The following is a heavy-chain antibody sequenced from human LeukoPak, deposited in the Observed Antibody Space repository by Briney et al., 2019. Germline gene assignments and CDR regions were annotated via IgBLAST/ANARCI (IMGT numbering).Heavy chain of an antibody. CDR2: ISSSSSYI. CDR3: ARDLTVALDY. CDR1: GFTFSSYS. J-gene: IGHJ4*02. D-gene: IGHD6-19*01. V-gene: IGHV3-21*01. Sequence: GGSLRLSCAASGFTFSSYSMSWVRQAPGKGLEWVSSISSSSSYIYYADSVKGRFTISRDNSKNTLYLQMNSLRAEDTAVYYCARDLTVALDYWGQGTLVTVSS.